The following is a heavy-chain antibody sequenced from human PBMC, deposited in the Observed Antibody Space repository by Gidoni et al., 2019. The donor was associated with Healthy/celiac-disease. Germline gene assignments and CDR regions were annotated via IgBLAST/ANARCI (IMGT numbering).Heavy chain of an antibody. Sequence: QVQLQQSGPGLVRPSQTVSLTCAISGASVSSNSAAWNWIRPSPSRGLEWLGRTYYRSKWYNDYAVSVKSRLTINPDTSKNQFSLQLNSVTPEDTAVYYCASVFGSNFDPWGQGTPVTVSS. J-gene: IGHJ5*02. CDR3: ASVFGSNFDP. D-gene: IGHD3-16*01. V-gene: IGHV6-1*01. CDR2: TYYRSKWYN. CDR1: GASVSSNSAA.